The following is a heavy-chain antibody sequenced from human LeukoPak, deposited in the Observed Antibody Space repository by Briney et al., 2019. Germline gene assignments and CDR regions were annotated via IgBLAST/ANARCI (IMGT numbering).Heavy chain of an antibody. D-gene: IGHD7-27*01. CDR1: GFPFSSYA. CDR3: TKVRLLGALDDAFDV. J-gene: IGHJ3*01. Sequence: GGSLRLSCAASGFPFSSYAMHWVRQAPGKGLEWVAFIRHDGSNKYHSNSVQGRFTISRDNSRNTLYLQLNSLRPEDTAVYYCTKVRLLGALDDAFDVWGQGTMVTVSS. V-gene: IGHV3-30*02. CDR2: IRHDGSNK.